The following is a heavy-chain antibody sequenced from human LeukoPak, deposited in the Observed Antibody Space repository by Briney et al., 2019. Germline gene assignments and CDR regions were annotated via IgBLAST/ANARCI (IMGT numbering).Heavy chain of an antibody. D-gene: IGHD3-22*01. CDR2: MNPNSGNT. Sequence: VSVKVSCKTSGYTFTNYDINWVRQATGQGLEWMGWMNPNSGNTGYAQKFQGRVTITRNTSISTAYMELSSLRSDDTAVYYCARMFYYDGSAYHNWFDPWGQGTLVTVSS. J-gene: IGHJ5*02. CDR3: ARMFYYDGSAYHNWFDP. V-gene: IGHV1-8*03. CDR1: GYTFTNYD.